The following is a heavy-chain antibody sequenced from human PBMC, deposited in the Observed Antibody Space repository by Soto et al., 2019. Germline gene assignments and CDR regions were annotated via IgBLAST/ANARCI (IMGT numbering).Heavy chain of an antibody. CDR2: IRGVAGST. J-gene: IGHJ4*02. CDR3: VKGAWLDY. Sequence: EVQLLESGGGLVQPGGSLRLSCAASGFTFSTFDMTWVRQAPGKGLEWVSLIRGVAGSTHYPDSVKARFTISKDTSNNVLYLEMNNLRADDTAVYFCVKGAWLDYWGQGNMVTVSS. CDR1: GFTFSTFD. V-gene: IGHV3-23*01.